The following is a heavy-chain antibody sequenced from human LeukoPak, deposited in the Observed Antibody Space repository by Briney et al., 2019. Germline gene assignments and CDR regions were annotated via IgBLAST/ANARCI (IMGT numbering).Heavy chain of an antibody. J-gene: IGHJ6*02. Sequence: YPLGTLSLTCSVSGGSISSSNWWSWVSQPPGEGLEWIGELYHSGRTTYNPSLKSRLTISIDKSNNHFSLKLSSVTAADTSVYYCARGEAGKSMDVWGQGTTVTVSS. CDR1: GGSISSSNW. CDR2: LYHSGRT. D-gene: IGHD3-10*01. V-gene: IGHV4-4*02. CDR3: ARGEAGKSMDV.